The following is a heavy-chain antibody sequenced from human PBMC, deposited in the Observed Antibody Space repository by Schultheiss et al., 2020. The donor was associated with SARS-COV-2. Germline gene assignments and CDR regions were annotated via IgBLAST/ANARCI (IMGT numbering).Heavy chain of an antibody. CDR1: GGSVSSGSYY. D-gene: IGHD5-12*01. Sequence: SETLSLTCTVSGGSVSSGSYYWSWIRQPPGKGLEWIGYIYYSGSTNYNPSLKSRVTISVDTSKNQFSLKLSSVTAADTAVYYCARGGIVATRPPFDYWGQGTLVTVSS. J-gene: IGHJ4*02. CDR2: IYYSGST. V-gene: IGHV4-61*01. CDR3: ARGGIVATRPPFDY.